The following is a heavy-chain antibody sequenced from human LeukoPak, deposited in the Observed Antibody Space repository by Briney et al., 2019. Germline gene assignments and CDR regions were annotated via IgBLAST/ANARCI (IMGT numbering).Heavy chain of an antibody. D-gene: IGHD6-6*01. CDR1: GGSISSYY. V-gene: IGHV4-59*01. CDR2: IYYSGST. CDR3: ARDSSSGPFDY. Sequence: SETLSLTCTVSGGSISSYYWSWIRQPPGKGLEWIGYIYYSGSTSYNPSLKSRVTISVDTSKNQFSLKLSSVTAADTAVYYCARDSSSGPFDYWGQGTLVTVSS. J-gene: IGHJ4*02.